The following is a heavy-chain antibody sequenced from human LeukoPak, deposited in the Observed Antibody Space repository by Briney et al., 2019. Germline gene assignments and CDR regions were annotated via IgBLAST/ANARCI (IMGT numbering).Heavy chain of an antibody. CDR2: IKQDGSEK. V-gene: IGHV3-7*01. CDR1: GFTFSSYA. J-gene: IGHJ4*02. D-gene: IGHD6-19*01. Sequence: GGSLRLSCAASGFTFSSYAMSWVRQAPGKGLEWVANIKQDGSEKYYVDSVKGRFTISRDNAKNSLYLQMNSLRAEDTAVYYCARLQWLVYDYFDYWGQGTLVTVSS. CDR3: ARLQWLVYDYFDY.